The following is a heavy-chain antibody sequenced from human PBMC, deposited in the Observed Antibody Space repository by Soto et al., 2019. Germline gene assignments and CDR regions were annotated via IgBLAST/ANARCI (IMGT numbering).Heavy chain of an antibody. CDR3: ARYSGSYWHYLDF. D-gene: IGHD1-26*01. J-gene: IGHJ4*02. CDR1: GYSFASHW. V-gene: IGHV5-51*01. CDR2: IYPGDSDT. Sequence: HGESLKISFKGSGYSFASHWVAWVRQMPEKGLEWIGTIYPGDSDTKYSSAFRGHVTISADTSVSTAYLQWRSLEATDSAIYYCARYSGSYWHYLDFWGQGTLVTVSS.